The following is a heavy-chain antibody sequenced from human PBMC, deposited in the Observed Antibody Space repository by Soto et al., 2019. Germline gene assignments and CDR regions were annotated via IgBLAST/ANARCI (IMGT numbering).Heavy chain of an antibody. V-gene: IGHV3-30*04. D-gene: IGHD3-10*01. Sequence: QVQLVESGGGVVQPGRSLRLSCAASGFTFSSYAMHWVRQAPGKGLEWVAVISYDGSNKYYADSVKGRFTISRDNSNHTLYLQMNSLSAEDTAVYYCAIELERFLGCWGQGTLVTVSS. CDR1: GFTFSSYA. CDR2: ISYDGSNK. CDR3: AIELERFLGC. J-gene: IGHJ4*02.